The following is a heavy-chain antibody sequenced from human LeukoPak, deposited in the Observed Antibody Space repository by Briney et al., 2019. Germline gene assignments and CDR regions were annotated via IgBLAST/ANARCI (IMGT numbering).Heavy chain of an antibody. CDR1: GYTFTGYY. D-gene: IGHD2-2*01. Sequence: SVKVSCKATGYTFTGYYMHWVRKAPGQGLVWMGWINPNSGGTNYAQKFQGRVTMTRDTSISTAYMELRRLKSDDTAVYYCARGGRYCSSSTCYYDFWGQGTLVTVS. J-gene: IGHJ1*01. CDR3: ARGGRYCSSSTCYYDF. CDR2: INPNSGGT. V-gene: IGHV1-2*02.